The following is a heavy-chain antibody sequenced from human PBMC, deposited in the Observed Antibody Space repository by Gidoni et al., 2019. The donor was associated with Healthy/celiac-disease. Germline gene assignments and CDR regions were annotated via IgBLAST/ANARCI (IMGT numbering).Heavy chain of an antibody. Sequence: QVQLVQSGAEVKKPGASVKVSCKASGYTFTSYGISWVRQAPGQGLEWMGWISAYNGNTNYAQKLQGRVTMTTDTSTSTAYMELRSLRSDDTAVYYCARGTDRRGYSYASSLDAFDIWGQGTMVTVSS. CDR3: ARGTDRRGYSYASSLDAFDI. CDR2: ISAYNGNT. V-gene: IGHV1-18*01. J-gene: IGHJ3*02. CDR1: GYTFTSYG. D-gene: IGHD5-18*01.